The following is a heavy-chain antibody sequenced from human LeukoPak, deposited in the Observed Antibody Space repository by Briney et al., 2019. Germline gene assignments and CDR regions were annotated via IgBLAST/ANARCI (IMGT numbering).Heavy chain of an antibody. D-gene: IGHD2-15*01. Sequence: SETLSLTCTVSGGSISSYYWSWIRQPPGKGLEWIGYIYYSGSTNYNPSLKSRVTISVDTSKNQFSLKLSSVTAADTAVCYCARETYCSGGSCFDYWGQGTLVTVSS. J-gene: IGHJ4*02. CDR1: GGSISSYY. V-gene: IGHV4-59*01. CDR3: ARETYCSGGSCFDY. CDR2: IYYSGST.